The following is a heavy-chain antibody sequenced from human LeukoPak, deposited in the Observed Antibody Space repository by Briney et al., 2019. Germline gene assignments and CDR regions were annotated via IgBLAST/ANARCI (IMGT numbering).Heavy chain of an antibody. CDR2: MSPNTGNT. CDR3: VSRRKGRAYDI. V-gene: IGHV1-8*01. Sequence: ASVKVSCKVSGYTFTNYDINWVRQTTGQGLEWMGWMSPNTGNTGYGQKFQGRITMTRNTSISTAYMELSSLTSDDTAVYFCVSRRKGRAYDIWGQGTMVTVSS. J-gene: IGHJ3*02. CDR1: GYTFTNYD.